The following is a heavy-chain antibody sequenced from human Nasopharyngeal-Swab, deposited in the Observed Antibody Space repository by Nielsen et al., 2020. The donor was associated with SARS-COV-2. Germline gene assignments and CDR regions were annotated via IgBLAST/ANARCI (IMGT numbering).Heavy chain of an antibody. CDR1: GFNFTSYA. CDR2: VSYDGTNT. CDR3: AKDRGGRSLDS. V-gene: IGHV3-30-3*02. D-gene: IGHD3-16*01. Sequence: GGSLRLSCSASGFNFTSYAIHCVRQPPGKGLEWVADVSYDGTNTFYADSVKGRFAISRDNSKSTVSLQMNSLRSEDTAVYYCAKDRGGRSLDSWGQGTLVTVSS. J-gene: IGHJ4*02.